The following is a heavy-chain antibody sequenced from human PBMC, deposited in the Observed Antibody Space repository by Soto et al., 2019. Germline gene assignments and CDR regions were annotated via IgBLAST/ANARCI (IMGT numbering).Heavy chain of an antibody. CDR3: AREQKGLLYDYYFDY. J-gene: IGHJ4*02. Sequence: SETLSLTCAVYGGSFSGYFWSWIRQPPGKGLEWIGDINYSGSTNYNPSLKSRVTISVDTSKNQFSLKLSSVTAADTAVYYCAREQKGLLYDYYFDYWGQGTLVNVSS. CDR2: INYSGST. CDR1: GGSFSGYF. D-gene: IGHD3-3*01. V-gene: IGHV4-34*01.